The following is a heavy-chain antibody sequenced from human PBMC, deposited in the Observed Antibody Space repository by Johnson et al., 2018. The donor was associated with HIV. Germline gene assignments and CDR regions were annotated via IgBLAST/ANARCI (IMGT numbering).Heavy chain of an antibody. D-gene: IGHD3-22*01. CDR1: GLTVSSNY. Sequence: VQLVESGGGLVQPGGSLRLACAASGLTVSSNYMSWVRQAPGKGLEWVSVFFSGGTTYYADSVNGRFTISRDNAKNSLYLQMNSLRAEDTAVYYCARDPSDYNSSGLALRNDAFDIWGQGTMVTVSS. J-gene: IGHJ3*02. V-gene: IGHV3-66*01. CDR3: ARDPSDYNSSGLALRNDAFDI. CDR2: FFSGGTT.